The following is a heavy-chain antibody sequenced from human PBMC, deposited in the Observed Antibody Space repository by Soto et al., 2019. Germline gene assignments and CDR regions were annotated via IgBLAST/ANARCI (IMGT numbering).Heavy chain of an antibody. D-gene: IGHD1-26*01. CDR1: GFTFSSYA. V-gene: IGHV3-23*01. Sequence: GGSLRLSCAASGFTFSSYAMSWVRQAPGKGLEWVSAISGSGGITYYADSVKGRFTISRDNSKNTLYLQMNNLRAEDTAVYYCPKQLSGRQPYYYYGMDVWCQAITVTVS. J-gene: IGHJ6*02. CDR2: ISGSGGIT. CDR3: PKQLSGRQPYYYYGMDV.